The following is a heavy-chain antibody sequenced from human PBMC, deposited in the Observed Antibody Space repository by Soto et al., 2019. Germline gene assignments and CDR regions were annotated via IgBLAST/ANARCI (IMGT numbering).Heavy chain of an antibody. Sequence: EVQLLESGGGLVQPGGSLRLSCAASGFTLSSYDMGWVRQAPGKALEWISLIRGSGGATFYADSVEGRLTISRDISKNTLYLQMNSLRVEDSAVYYCAKDRGDNAGYPAFDIWGQGTMVTVSS. V-gene: IGHV3-23*01. J-gene: IGHJ3*02. CDR3: AKDRGDNAGYPAFDI. CDR2: IRGSGGAT. CDR1: GFTLSSYD. D-gene: IGHD3-9*01.